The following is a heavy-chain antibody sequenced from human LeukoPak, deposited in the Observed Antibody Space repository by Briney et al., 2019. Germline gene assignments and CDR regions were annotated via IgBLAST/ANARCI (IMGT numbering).Heavy chain of an antibody. Sequence: PSQTLSLTCTVSGDSISSGSYYWSWIRQPAGKGLEWIGRVYTSGSTNYNPSLRSRVTISVDSSKNQFSLKLNSVTAADTAVYYCARDAGHQLSRRNYYAMDVWGQGTTVTVSS. CDR2: VYTSGST. CDR3: ARDAGHQLSRRNYYAMDV. V-gene: IGHV4-61*02. D-gene: IGHD2-2*01. J-gene: IGHJ6*02. CDR1: GDSISSGSYY.